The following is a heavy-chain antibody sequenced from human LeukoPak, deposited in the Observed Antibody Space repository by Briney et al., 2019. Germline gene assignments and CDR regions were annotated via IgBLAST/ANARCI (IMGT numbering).Heavy chain of an antibody. J-gene: IGHJ4*02. CDR3: ARRRYYDSSGYYYFDY. D-gene: IGHD3-22*01. CDR1: GYRLTNNW. Sequence: GESLKISCKISGYRLTNNWIGWVRQVPGKGLEWMGLIYPGDSDTRYSPSFQGQVTISADKSISTAYLQWSSLKASDTAMYYCARRRYYDSSGYYYFDYWGQGTLVTVSS. CDR2: IYPGDSDT. V-gene: IGHV5-51*01.